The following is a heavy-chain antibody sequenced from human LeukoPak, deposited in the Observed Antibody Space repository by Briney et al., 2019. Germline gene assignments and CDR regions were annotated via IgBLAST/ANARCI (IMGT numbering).Heavy chain of an antibody. V-gene: IGHV4-31*03. CDR1: GGSISSGGYY. Sequence: PSETLSLTCTVSGGSISSGGYYWSWIRQHPGKGLEWIGYIYYSGSTYYNPSLKSRVTISVDTSKNQFSLRLSSVTAADTAVYYCARPTVTTDSLDYWGQGTLVTVSS. J-gene: IGHJ4*02. CDR3: ARPTVTTDSLDY. CDR2: IYYSGST. D-gene: IGHD4-17*01.